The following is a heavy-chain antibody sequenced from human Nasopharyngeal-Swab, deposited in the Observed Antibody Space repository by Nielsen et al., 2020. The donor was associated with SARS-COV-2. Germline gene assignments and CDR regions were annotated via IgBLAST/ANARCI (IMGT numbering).Heavy chain of an antibody. V-gene: IGHV3-9*01. CDR3: ASDSSSWYAYFDY. J-gene: IGHJ4*02. CDR2: ISWNSGSI. D-gene: IGHD6-13*01. Sequence: GGSLRLSCAASGFTFDDYAMHWVRQAPGKGLEWVSGISWNSGSIGYADSVKGRFTISRDNAKNSLYLQMNSLRAEGTALYYCASDSSSWYAYFDYWGQGTLVTVSS. CDR1: GFTFDDYA.